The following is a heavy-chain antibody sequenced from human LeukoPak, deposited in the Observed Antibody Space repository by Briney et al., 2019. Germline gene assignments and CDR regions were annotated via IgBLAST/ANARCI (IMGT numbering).Heavy chain of an antibody. CDR2: INPNSGGT. J-gene: IGHJ4*02. CDR1: GYTFTGYY. D-gene: IGHD3-9*01. CDR3: ARGTYYDILPGFILGDY. Sequence: SVKVSCKCSGYTFTGYYMHGVRQPPGQGLEWMGWINPNSGGTNYAQKFQGRVTMTRDTSISTAYTELSRLRSDDTAVCYCARGTYYDILPGFILGDYWGQGTLVTVSS. V-gene: IGHV1-2*02.